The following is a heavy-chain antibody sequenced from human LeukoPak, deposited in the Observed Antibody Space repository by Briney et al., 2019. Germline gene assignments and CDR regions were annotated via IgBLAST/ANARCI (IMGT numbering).Heavy chain of an antibody. J-gene: IGHJ4*02. CDR1: GFTFSRYV. CDR2: ISISDDNT. D-gene: IGHD2-2*01. Sequence: GGSLRLSCAASGFTFSRYVMGWVRQAPGKGPEWISTISISDDNTFDADSVKGRFTISRDNSKTTLYLQMNSLRAEDTAVYYCAKGDQPLVYGGAFDYWGQGTLVTVSS. V-gene: IGHV3-23*01. CDR3: AKGDQPLVYGGAFDY.